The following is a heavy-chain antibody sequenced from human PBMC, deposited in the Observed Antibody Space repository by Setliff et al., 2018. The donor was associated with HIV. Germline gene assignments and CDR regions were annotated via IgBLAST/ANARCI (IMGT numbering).Heavy chain of an antibody. V-gene: IGHV4-34*01. CDR1: GQSISGYY. J-gene: IGHJ3*02. CDR2: INHSGST. Sequence: SETLSLTCAVYGQSISGYYWSWIRQTPGKGLEWIGEINHSGSTNYNPSLKSRLTISVDTSNNQFSLRLSYVTAADTAVYYCARALTTVIEDAFNIWGQGTMVTV. D-gene: IGHD4-17*01. CDR3: ARALTTVIEDAFNI.